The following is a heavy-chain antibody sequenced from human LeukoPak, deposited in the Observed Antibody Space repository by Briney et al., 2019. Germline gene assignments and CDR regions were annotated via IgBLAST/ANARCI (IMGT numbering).Heavy chain of an antibody. V-gene: IGHV4-34*01. D-gene: IGHD5-12*01. CDR1: GGSFSGYY. Sequence: SETLSLTCAVYGGSFSGYYWSWIRQPPGKGLEWIGEINHSGSTNYNPSLKSRVTISVDTSKNQFSLKLSSVTAADTAAYYCARGHGYSGYEINWFDPWGQGTLVTVSS. CDR2: INHSGST. J-gene: IGHJ5*02. CDR3: ARGHGYSGYEINWFDP.